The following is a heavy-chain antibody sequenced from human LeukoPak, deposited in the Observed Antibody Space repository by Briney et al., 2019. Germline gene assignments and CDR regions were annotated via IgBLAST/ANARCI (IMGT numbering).Heavy chain of an antibody. CDR1: GGSISSGGYS. D-gene: IGHD3-22*01. CDR3: ARGKDSSGYPLDY. CDR2: IYHSGST. V-gene: IGHV4-30-2*01. J-gene: IGHJ4*02. Sequence: TSRTLSLTCAVSGGSISSGGYSWSWIRQPPGKGLEWIGYIYHSGSTYYNPSINSRVTISVDRSKNQFSLKLSSVTAADTAVYYCARGKDSSGYPLDYWGQGTLVSVSS.